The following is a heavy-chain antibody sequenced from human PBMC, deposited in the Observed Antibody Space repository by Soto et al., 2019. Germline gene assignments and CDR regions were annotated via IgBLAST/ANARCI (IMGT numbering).Heavy chain of an antibody. V-gene: IGHV3-30*18. J-gene: IGHJ6*02. CDR1: GFTFSSYG. CDR2: ISYDGSNK. Sequence: HPGGSLRLSCAASGFTFSSYGMHWVRQAPGKGLEWVAVISYDGSNKYYADSVKGRFTISRDNSKNTLYLQMNSLRAEDTAVYYCAKDAGRKIDYDILTGSPISYYYGMDVWGQGTTVTVSS. CDR3: AKDAGRKIDYDILTGSPISYYYGMDV. D-gene: IGHD3-9*01.